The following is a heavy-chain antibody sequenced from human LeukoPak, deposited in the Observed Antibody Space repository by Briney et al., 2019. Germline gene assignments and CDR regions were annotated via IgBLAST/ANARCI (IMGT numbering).Heavy chain of an antibody. V-gene: IGHV3-7*03. J-gene: IGHJ4*02. D-gene: IGHD6-19*01. Sequence: GGSLRLSCAASGFTLSNYWMTWVRQAPGKGLEWVASIKDDGSDKNYVDSVKGRFTISRDNAKNSLYLQMNSLRAEDTALYYCARGGWPFDFWGQGTLVTVSS. CDR2: IKDDGSDK. CDR3: ARGGWPFDF. CDR1: GFTLSNYW.